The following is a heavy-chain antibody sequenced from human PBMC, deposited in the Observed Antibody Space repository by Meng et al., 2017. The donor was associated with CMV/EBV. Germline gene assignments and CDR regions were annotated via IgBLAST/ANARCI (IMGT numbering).Heavy chain of an antibody. D-gene: IGHD2-2*01. CDR1: RGTFSSYA. Sequence: QVRVVQSGGEVQKPGSSVKVSCKASRGTFSSYAISWVRQAPGQGLEWMGGIIPIFGTANYAQKFQGRVTITADESTSTAYMELSSLRSEDTAVYYCAREGGIVVVPAAPGWFDPWGQGTLVTVSS. V-gene: IGHV1-69*01. J-gene: IGHJ5*02. CDR2: IIPIFGTA. CDR3: AREGGIVVVPAAPGWFDP.